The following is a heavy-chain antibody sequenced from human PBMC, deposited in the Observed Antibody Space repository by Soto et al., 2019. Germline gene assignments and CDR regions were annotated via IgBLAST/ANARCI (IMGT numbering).Heavy chain of an antibody. CDR3: AREEYSYGYYYYYYGMDV. Sequence: GGSLRLSCAASGFTFSSYWMSWVRQAPGKGLEWVANIKQDGSEKYYVDSVMGRFTISRDNAKNSLYLQMNSLRAEDTAVYYCAREEYSYGYYYYYYGMDVWGQGTTVTVSS. CDR2: IKQDGSEK. J-gene: IGHJ6*02. CDR1: GFTFSSYW. V-gene: IGHV3-7*01. D-gene: IGHD5-18*01.